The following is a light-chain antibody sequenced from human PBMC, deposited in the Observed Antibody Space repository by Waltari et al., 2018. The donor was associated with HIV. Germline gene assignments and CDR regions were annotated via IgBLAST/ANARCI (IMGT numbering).Light chain of an antibody. CDR2: KAS. CDR1: QGVRTS. CDR3: LQYEGDTRT. V-gene: IGKV1-5*03. J-gene: IGKJ1*01. Sequence: DLQMTQSPSTLSASVGDRVTITCRATQGVRTSLAWYQQKHGRSPKLLIYKASTLETEVPSRFSGSGSGTEFNLTISGLLSVDFATYYCLQYEGDTRTFGRGTTV.